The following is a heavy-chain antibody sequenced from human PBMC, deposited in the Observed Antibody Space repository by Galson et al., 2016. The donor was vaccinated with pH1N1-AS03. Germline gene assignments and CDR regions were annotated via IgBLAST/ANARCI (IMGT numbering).Heavy chain of an antibody. Sequence: SVKVSCKASGGTFSSYAITWLRQAPGQGLEWVGGIRPISGAASYAQKFQGRLTITADESTSTIYMELRSLTSEDTAVYYCARDRYYDAAGRDFYASEHWGQGTLVTVS. V-gene: IGHV1-69*13. J-gene: IGHJ4*02. CDR3: ARDRYYDAAGRDFYASEH. D-gene: IGHD3-16*01. CDR1: GGTFSSYA. CDR2: IRPISGAA.